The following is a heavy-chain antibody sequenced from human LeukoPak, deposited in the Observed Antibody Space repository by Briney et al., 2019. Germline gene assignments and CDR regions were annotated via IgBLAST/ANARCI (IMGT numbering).Heavy chain of an antibody. CDR1: GFTFDDYG. CDR2: INKDESEK. CDR3: ARNNDMDV. V-gene: IGHV3-7*03. J-gene: IGHJ6*02. Sequence: GGSLRLSCAASGFTFDDYGMSWVRQAPGKGPEWVANINKDESEKYYVDSVKGRFTISRDTAKNSLYLQMNNLRAEDTALYYCARNNDMDVWGQGTTVIVSS. D-gene: IGHD1/OR15-1a*01.